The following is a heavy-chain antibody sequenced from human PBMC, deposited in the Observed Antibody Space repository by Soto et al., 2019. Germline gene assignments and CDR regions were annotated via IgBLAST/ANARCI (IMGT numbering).Heavy chain of an antibody. J-gene: IGHJ3*01. CDR1: GDSLTIGGHY. CDR3: ARGGDGFDL. V-gene: IGHV4-31*03. CDR2: IYHSGST. Sequence: ASETLSLTCSVSGDSLTIGGHYWTWIRQHPGKGLEWIGYIYHSGSTYYSPSLKSRVTISVDTSENQFSLKLTSMTAADTAVYYCARGGDGFDLWGQGNMVTVSS.